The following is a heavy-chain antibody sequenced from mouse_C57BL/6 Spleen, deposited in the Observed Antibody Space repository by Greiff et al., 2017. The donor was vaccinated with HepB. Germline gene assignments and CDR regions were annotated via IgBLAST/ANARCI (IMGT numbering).Heavy chain of an antibody. J-gene: IGHJ2*01. D-gene: IGHD1-1*01. CDR1: GYAFSSYW. Sequence: VQLKESGAELVKPGASVKISCKASGYAFSSYWMNWVKQRPGKGLEWIGQIYPGDGDTNYNGKFKGKATLTADKSSSTAYMQLSSLTSEDSAVYFCARRGKYYSHFDYWGQGTTLTVSS. CDR2: IYPGDGDT. V-gene: IGHV1-80*01. CDR3: ARRGKYYSHFDY.